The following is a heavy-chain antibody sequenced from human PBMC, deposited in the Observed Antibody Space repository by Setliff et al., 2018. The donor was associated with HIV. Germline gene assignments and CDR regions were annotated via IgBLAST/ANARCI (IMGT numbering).Heavy chain of an antibody. Sequence: HPGGSLRLSCAASGFIFSSYAMDWVRQAPGKGLVWVSRINNDGSSITYADSVKGRFTIARDKAKNTLYLQMNSLRAEDTAVYYCARGGGSWSLYYYYMDVWGKGTTVTVSS. CDR3: ARGGGSWSLYYYYMDV. CDR1: GFIFSSYA. CDR2: INNDGSSI. V-gene: IGHV3-74*03. D-gene: IGHD6-13*01. J-gene: IGHJ6*03.